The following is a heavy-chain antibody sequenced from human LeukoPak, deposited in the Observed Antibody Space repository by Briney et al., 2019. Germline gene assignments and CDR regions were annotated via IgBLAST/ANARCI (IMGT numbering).Heavy chain of an antibody. J-gene: IGHJ3*02. CDR3: ARVGGRYCSSTSCYFDAFDI. D-gene: IGHD2-2*01. CDR1: GYTFTSYG. Sequence: ASVKVSCKASGYTFTSYGIGWVRQAPGQGLEWMGWISAYNGNTNYAQKLQGRVTMTTDTSTSTAYMELRSLRSDDTAVYYCARVGGRYCSSTSCYFDAFDIWGQGTMVTVSS. CDR2: ISAYNGNT. V-gene: IGHV1-18*01.